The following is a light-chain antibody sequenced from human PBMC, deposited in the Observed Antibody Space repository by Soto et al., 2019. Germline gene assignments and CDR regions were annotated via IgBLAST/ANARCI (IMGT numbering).Light chain of an antibody. V-gene: IGKV1-27*01. CDR3: QNFDSAHQR. Sequence: DIQMTQSPSSLSASVGDRVTITCRASQGIRHYLAWYQQKPGKVPKLLIYEASNLQSGVPSRFRGGGSGTEFTLTIRSLQPEDVATYYCQNFDSAHQRFGQGTKVDIK. CDR1: QGIRHY. J-gene: IGKJ1*01. CDR2: EAS.